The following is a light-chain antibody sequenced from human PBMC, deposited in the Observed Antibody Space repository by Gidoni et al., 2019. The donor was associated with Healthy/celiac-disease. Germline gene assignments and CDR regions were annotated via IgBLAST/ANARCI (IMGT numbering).Light chain of an antibody. CDR3: MQALQTPV. J-gene: IGKJ1*01. Sequence: VMTQSPLSLPVTPGEPASISCRSSQSLLHSNVYNYLDWYLQQPGQSPQLLIYLGSTRASGVPDRCSGSGSGTDFTLKISRVEAEYVGVYYCMQALQTPVFGQGTKVEIK. CDR2: LGS. CDR1: QSLLHSNVYNY. V-gene: IGKV2-28*01.